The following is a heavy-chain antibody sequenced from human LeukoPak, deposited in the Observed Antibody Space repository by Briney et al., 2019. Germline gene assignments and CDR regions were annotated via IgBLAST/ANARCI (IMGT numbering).Heavy chain of an antibody. CDR1: GFTFSSYG. V-gene: IGHV3-33*06. D-gene: IGHD3-10*01. J-gene: IGHJ4*02. CDR3: AKWGAQSGSYRVVDS. Sequence: PGRSLRLSCTASGFTFSSYGMHWVRQAPGKGLEWVAVIWNDGSEKYYVDSVKGRFTISRDNSKNTLYLEMNSLRADDTAVYYCAKWGAQSGSYRVVDSWGRGTLVTVSS. CDR2: IWNDGSEK.